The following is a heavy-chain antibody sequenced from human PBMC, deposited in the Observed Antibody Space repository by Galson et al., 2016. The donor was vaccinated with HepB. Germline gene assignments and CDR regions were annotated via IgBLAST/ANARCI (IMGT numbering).Heavy chain of an antibody. CDR3: GKHGGSDY. D-gene: IGHD3-16*01. J-gene: IGHJ4*02. CDR2: ITRRGDAT. CDR1: GFSFSNSG. V-gene: IGHV3-23*01. Sequence: SLRLSCAASGFSFSNSGMSWVRQAPGRGLEWVSGITRRGDATHYADFVKGRFTISRDNSKNTLYLYMNNLTAGDTAIYYCGKHGGSDYWGQGALVTVSS.